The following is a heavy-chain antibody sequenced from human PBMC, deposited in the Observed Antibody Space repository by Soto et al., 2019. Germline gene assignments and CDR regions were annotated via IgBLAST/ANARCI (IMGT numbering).Heavy chain of an antibody. CDR3: ASRWGGGTIAAAGTNDAFDI. D-gene: IGHD6-13*01. Sequence: SETLSLTCTVSGGSISSSSYYWGWIRQPPGKGLEWIGSIYYSGSTYYNPSLKSRVTISVDTSKNQFSLKLSSVTAADTAVYYCASRWGGGTIAAAGTNDAFDIWGQGTMVTVSS. CDR1: GGSISSSSYY. V-gene: IGHV4-39*01. CDR2: IYYSGST. J-gene: IGHJ3*02.